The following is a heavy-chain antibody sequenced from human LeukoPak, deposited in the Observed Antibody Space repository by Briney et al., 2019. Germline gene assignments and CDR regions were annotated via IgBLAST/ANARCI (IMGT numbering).Heavy chain of an antibody. J-gene: IGHJ4*02. V-gene: IGHV3-30*01. Sequence: GGSLRLSCAASGFTLSSYAMHGVRQAPGKGLEWVAVISYDGSNKYYPDSVKGRFTISRDNSKTTLYLQMNSLRAEDTAVYYCARDPPIRVDSVSYFDCWGQGTLVTVSS. CDR2: ISYDGSNK. CDR1: GFTLSSYA. D-gene: IGHD1-26*01. CDR3: ARDPPIRVDSVSYFDC.